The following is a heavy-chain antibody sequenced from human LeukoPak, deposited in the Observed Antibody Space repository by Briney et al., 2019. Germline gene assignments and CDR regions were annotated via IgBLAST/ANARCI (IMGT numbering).Heavy chain of an antibody. CDR2: IYYTGST. CDR1: GGSISSGDYY. D-gene: IGHD5-12*01. V-gene: IGHV4-39*01. CDR3: ARWVATPRGYFDY. J-gene: IGHJ4*02. Sequence: PSETLSLTCTVSGGSISSGDYYWGWIRQPPGKGLEWIGNIYYTGSTYYNPSLKSRVTISVDTSKNQFSLKLSSATAADTAVYYCARWVATPRGYFDYWGQGTLVTVSS.